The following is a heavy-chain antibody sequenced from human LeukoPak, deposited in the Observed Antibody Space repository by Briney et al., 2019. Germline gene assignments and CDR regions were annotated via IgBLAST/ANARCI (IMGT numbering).Heavy chain of an antibody. Sequence: GGSLRLSCAASGFTFSSYAMSWVRQVPGEGLEWVSAISGSGGSTYYADSVKGRFTISRDNSKNTLYLQMNSLRAEDTAVYYCATGRTIVVVPAAMPDYWGQGTLVTVSS. CDR2: ISGSGGST. V-gene: IGHV3-23*01. D-gene: IGHD2-2*01. CDR1: GFTFSSYA. CDR3: ATGRTIVVVPAAMPDY. J-gene: IGHJ4*02.